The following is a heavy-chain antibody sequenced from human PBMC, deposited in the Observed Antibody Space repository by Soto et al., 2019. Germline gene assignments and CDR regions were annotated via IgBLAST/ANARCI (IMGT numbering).Heavy chain of an antibody. V-gene: IGHV3-11*06. D-gene: IGHD1-26*01. J-gene: IGHJ5*02. Sequence: QLQLVESGGGLVKPGGSLTLSCAASGFTFSDYYMTWIRQAPGKGLEWVSSISSSSSYIYYADSVKGRFTISRDNAKNSLYLQMNSLRAEDTAVYYCARVGVGATRPNWFDPWGQGTLVTVSS. CDR1: GFTFSDYY. CDR3: ARVGVGATRPNWFDP. CDR2: ISSSSSYI.